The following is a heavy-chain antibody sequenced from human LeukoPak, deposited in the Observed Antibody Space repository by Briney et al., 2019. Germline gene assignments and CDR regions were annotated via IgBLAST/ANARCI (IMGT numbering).Heavy chain of an antibody. V-gene: IGHV3-23*01. Sequence: GGSLRLSCAASGFTFSSYGMSWVRQAPGKGLEWVSAISGSGGSTYYADSVKGRFTISRDNSKNTLYLQMSSLRAEDTAVYYCAKRGAEVGQTVAPGDYWGQGTLVTVSS. J-gene: IGHJ4*02. CDR2: ISGSGGST. D-gene: IGHD1-26*01. CDR1: GFTFSSYG. CDR3: AKRGAEVGQTVAPGDY.